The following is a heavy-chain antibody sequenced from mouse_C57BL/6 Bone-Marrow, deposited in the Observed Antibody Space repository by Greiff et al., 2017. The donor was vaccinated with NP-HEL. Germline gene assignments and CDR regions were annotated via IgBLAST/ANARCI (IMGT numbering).Heavy chain of an antibody. J-gene: IGHJ3*01. CDR1: GYTFTSYW. CDR2: IDPSDSYT. D-gene: IGHD2-1*01. Sequence: QVQLKQPGAELVRPGTSVKLSCKASGYTFTSYWMHWVKQRPGQGLEWIGVIDPSDSYTNYNQKFKGKATLTVDTSSSTAYMQLSSLTSEASAVYYCARREYYGNYVAGFAYWGQGTLVTVSA. V-gene: IGHV1-59*01. CDR3: ARREYYGNYVAGFAY.